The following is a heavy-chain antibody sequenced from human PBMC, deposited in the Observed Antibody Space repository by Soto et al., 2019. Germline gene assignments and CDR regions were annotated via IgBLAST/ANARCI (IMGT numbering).Heavy chain of an antibody. D-gene: IGHD2-15*01. CDR1: GYTFTSYA. Sequence: ASVKVSCKASGYTFTSYAMHWVRQAPGQRLEWMGWINAGNGNTKYSQKFQGRVTITRDTSASTAYMELSSARSEDTAVYYCAREGVDIVVVVAATASDGMDVWGQGTTVTVSS. CDR2: INAGNGNT. V-gene: IGHV1-3*01. J-gene: IGHJ6*02. CDR3: AREGVDIVVVVAATASDGMDV.